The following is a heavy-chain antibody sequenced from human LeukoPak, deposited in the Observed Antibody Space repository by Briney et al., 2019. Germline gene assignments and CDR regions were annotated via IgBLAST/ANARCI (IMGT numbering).Heavy chain of an antibody. Sequence: GGSLRLSCAASGFAASNTYMTGVRQAPGKGLEWISTIYSPATTYYADSVKGRFTISRDTSTNTIYLQMIRLRTEDTALYYCAREPWFGATKLIDYWGQGTLVTVSS. J-gene: IGHJ4*02. CDR1: GFAASNTY. D-gene: IGHD3-10*01. CDR2: IYSPATT. CDR3: AREPWFGATKLIDY. V-gene: IGHV3-53*01.